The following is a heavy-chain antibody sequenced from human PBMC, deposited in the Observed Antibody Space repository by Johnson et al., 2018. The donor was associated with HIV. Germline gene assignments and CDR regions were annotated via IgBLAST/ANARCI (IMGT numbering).Heavy chain of an antibody. CDR3: AKVGDSPDAFGI. CDR1: GFIFSDYA. D-gene: IGHD3-16*01. V-gene: IGHV3-NL1*01. Sequence: QVQLVESGGGVVQPGRSLRLSCAASGFIFSDYAMHWVRQAPGKGLEWVSVIFSVGSTYYADSVKGRFTISRDNSKNTLYLQMNSLRAEDTAVYYCAKVGDSPDAFGIWGQGTMVTVSS. CDR2: IFSVGST. J-gene: IGHJ3*02.